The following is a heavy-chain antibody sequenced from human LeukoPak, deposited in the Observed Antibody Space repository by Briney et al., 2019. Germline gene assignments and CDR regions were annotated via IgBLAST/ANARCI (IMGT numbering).Heavy chain of an antibody. V-gene: IGHV3-7*01. Sequence: GGSLRLSCAASGFTFSSYWMSWVRQAPGKGLEWVANIKQDGSEKYYADSVKGRFTISRDNAKNTLYLQMNSLRAEDTAVYYCARNSGRSGYLASFFDYWGQGTLVTVSS. CDR2: IKQDGSEK. J-gene: IGHJ4*02. D-gene: IGHD3-22*01. CDR1: GFTFSSYW. CDR3: ARNSGRSGYLASFFDY.